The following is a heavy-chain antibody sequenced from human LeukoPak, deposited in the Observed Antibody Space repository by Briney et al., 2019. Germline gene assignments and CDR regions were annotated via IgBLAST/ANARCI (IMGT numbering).Heavy chain of an antibody. J-gene: IGHJ4*02. CDR3: ARDVRKQGLWS. D-gene: IGHD3-10*01. CDR1: GFTVSTNY. CDR2: IYSGART. V-gene: IGHV3-66*01. Sequence: GESLRLSCATSGFTVSTNYMSWVRQAPRKGLEWVSIIYSGARTDYADSLKGRFTISRDTSKNTLYLQMSSLRAEDTAVYYCARDVRKQGLWSWGQGTLVTVSS.